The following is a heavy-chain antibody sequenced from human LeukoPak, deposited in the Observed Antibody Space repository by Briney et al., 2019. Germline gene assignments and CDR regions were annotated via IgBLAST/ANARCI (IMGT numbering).Heavy chain of an antibody. CDR1: GYTFTGYY. V-gene: IGHV1-2*02. J-gene: IGHJ6*03. CDR2: INPNSGGT. CDR3: ARGHDYYYYMDV. Sequence: ASVKVSCKACGYTFTGYYMHWVRQAPGQGLEWMGWINPNSGGTNYAQKFQGRVTMTRDTSISTAYMELSRLRSDDTAVYYCARGHDYYYYMDVWGKGTTVTVSS.